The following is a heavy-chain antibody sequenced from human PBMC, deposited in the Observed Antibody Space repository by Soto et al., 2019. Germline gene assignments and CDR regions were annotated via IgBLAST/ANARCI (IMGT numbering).Heavy chain of an antibody. CDR1: GGTFSSYA. D-gene: IGHD2-2*01. J-gene: IGHJ6*01. V-gene: IGHV1-69*13. CDR2: IMPVFGTA. Sequence: ASVKVSCKASGGTFSSYAMSWVRQAPGQGLGWMGGIMPVFGTANSAQKFQGRVTITANESTSTADTEPSSLRSEDTAVYYCARGNCSSTSCYLNYYYHGMDVWRQRTTDT. CDR3: ARGNCSSTSCYLNYYYHGMDV.